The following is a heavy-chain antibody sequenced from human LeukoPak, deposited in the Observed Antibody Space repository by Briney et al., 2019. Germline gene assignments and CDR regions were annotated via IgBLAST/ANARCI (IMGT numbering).Heavy chain of an antibody. CDR1: GFTFSSYA. D-gene: IGHD3-9*01. J-gene: IGHJ4*02. CDR3: ARDRLHYDSLTGYPAD. V-gene: IGHV3-23*01. Sequence: PGGSLRLSCAASGFTFSSYAMSWVRQAPGKGLERVSAISGSGGSTHYADSVKGRFTISRDNSKNTLYLQMNSLRAEDTAVYYCARDRLHYDSLTGYPADWGQGTLVTVSS. CDR2: ISGSGGST.